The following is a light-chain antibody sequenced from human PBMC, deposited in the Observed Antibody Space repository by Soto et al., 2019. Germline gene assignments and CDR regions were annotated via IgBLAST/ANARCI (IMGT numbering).Light chain of an antibody. V-gene: IGKV3-15*01. CDR1: QSVSRN. CDR3: KQYNNWPRT. Sequence: EIVLTQSPATLCLSPGERATLSCRASQSVSRNLAWYQQKPGQAHRLLIYGASTRATGIQARFSGSGSGTEFTLTIRSLQSEDFAVYYCKQYNNWPRTFGQGTKVDIK. CDR2: GAS. J-gene: IGKJ1*01.